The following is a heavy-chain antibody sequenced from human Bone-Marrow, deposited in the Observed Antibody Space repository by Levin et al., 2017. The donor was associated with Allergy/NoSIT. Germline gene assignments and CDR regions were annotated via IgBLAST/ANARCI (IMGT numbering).Heavy chain of an antibody. J-gene: IGHJ4*02. CDR1: GGSISSSSYY. Sequence: SETLSLTCTVSGGSISSSSYYWGWIRQPPGKGLEWIGSIYYSGSTYYNPSLKSRVTISVDTSKNQFSLKLSSVTAADTAVYYCARLRNTAMVHYFDYWGQGTLVTVSS. CDR3: ARLRNTAMVHYFDY. D-gene: IGHD5-18*01. V-gene: IGHV4-39*01. CDR2: IYYSGST.